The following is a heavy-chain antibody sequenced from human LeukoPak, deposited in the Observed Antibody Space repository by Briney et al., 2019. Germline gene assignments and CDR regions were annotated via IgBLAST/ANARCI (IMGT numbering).Heavy chain of an antibody. D-gene: IGHD3-16*02. CDR1: GFTFSTYA. V-gene: IGHV3-23*01. Sequence: PGGSLRLSCAASGFTFSTYAMSWVRQAPGKGLEWISTISGSGANTYYADLVRGRFTISRDNSKNTLYLDMNSLRAEDTAVYCCAKERAGYTNPYYFDYWGQGTLVTVSS. J-gene: IGHJ4*02. CDR2: ISGSGANT. CDR3: AKERAGYTNPYYFDY.